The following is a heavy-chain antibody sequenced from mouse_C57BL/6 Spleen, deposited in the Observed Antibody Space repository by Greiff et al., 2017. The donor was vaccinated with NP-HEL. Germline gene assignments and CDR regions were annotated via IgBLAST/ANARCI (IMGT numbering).Heavy chain of an antibody. CDR2: INPNNGGT. Sequence: VQLQQSGPELVKPGASVKISCKASGYTFTDYYMNWVKQSHGKSLEWIGDINPNNGGTSYNQKFKGKATLTVDKSSSTAYMELRSLTSEDSAVYYCARRGGPAMDYWGQGTSVTVSS. V-gene: IGHV1-26*01. CDR1: GYTFTDYY. J-gene: IGHJ4*01. CDR3: ARRGGPAMDY.